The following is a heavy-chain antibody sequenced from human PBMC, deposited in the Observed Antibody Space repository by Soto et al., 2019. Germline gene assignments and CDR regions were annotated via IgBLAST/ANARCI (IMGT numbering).Heavy chain of an antibody. J-gene: IGHJ4*02. CDR2: IGSDGTAI. CDR3: AKPGLTVAGTRYFDR. D-gene: IGHD6-19*01. CDR1: GFTFNAYA. V-gene: IGHV3-23*05. Sequence: EVQLLESGGGLVQPGGSLRLSCAASGFTFNAYAMSWVRQAPGKGLEWVSAIGSDGTAIQYADSVTGRFTISKDNSKDMLYLQMNSLRVEDTGVYYCAKPGLTVAGTRYFDRWGQGTLVTVSS.